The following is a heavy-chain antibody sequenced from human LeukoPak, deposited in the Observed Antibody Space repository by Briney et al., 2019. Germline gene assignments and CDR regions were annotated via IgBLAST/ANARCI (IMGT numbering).Heavy chain of an antibody. CDR2: IYYSGST. J-gene: IGHJ5*02. CDR1: GGSISSYY. CDR3: ARDQSMWEPRTWFDP. Sequence: TSETLSLTCTVSGGSISSYYWSWIRQPPGKGLEWIGYIYYSGSTNYNPSLKSRVTISVDTSKNQFSLKLSSVTAADTAVYYCARDQSMWEPRTWFDPWGQGTLVTVSS. V-gene: IGHV4-59*01. D-gene: IGHD1-26*01.